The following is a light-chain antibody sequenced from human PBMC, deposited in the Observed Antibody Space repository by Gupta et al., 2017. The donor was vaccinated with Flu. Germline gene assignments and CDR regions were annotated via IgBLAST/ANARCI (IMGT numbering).Light chain of an antibody. CDR1: QSVSSTY. CDR3: QQYGSSPRT. J-gene: IGKJ1*01. V-gene: IGKV3-20*01. CDR2: GAS. Sequence: EIVLSHSPGTLSLSPEERATLSCRASQSVSSTYLAWYQQKPGQAPRLLIYGASSRATGIPDRFSGSGSGTDFTLTISRLEPEDFAVYYCQQYGSSPRTFGQGTKVEIK.